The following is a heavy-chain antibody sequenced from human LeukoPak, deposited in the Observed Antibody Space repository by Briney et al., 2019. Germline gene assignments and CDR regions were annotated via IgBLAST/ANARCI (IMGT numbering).Heavy chain of an antibody. V-gene: IGHV3-21*01. CDR2: ISKSSALK. CDR1: GFTFSSYW. CDR3: VRGDNRDQ. D-gene: IGHD2-2*01. J-gene: IGHJ4*02. Sequence: PGGSLRLSCAASGFTFSSYWMHWVRQAPGKGLEYVSSISKSSALKYYSESVRGRFTISRDNAENSLYLDMSNLGAEDTAVYFCVRGDNRDQWGQGTLVTVSS.